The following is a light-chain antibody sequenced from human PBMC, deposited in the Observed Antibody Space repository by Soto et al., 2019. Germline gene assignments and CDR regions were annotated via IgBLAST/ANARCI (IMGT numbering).Light chain of an antibody. CDR3: QQYDYWWT. Sequence: ETLMTQSPAALSVSPGERATLSCRASQSVTSNVAWYQQKPGQAPRLLIYRASARATGVPARFSGSGSGTEFTLTISSLQSEDFGIYYCQQYDYWWTFGQGTKVDIK. V-gene: IGKV3-15*01. CDR2: RAS. CDR1: QSVTSN. J-gene: IGKJ1*01.